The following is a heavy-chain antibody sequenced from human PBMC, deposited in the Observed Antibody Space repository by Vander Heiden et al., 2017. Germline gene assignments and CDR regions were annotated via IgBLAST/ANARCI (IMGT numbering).Heavy chain of an antibody. V-gene: IGHV3-7*01. J-gene: IGHJ4*02. CDR3: ANFGIGCSGGNCYPHPRSGINY. Sequence: EVQLVESGGGLVQPGGSLRLSCAASGFTFSTYWMSWVRQAPGKGLEWVANIKQDGSEKYYVDSVKGRFTISRDNAKNSLYLQMNSLRAEDTAVYYCANFGIGCSGGNCYPHPRSGINYWGQGALVTVSP. CDR2: IKQDGSEK. D-gene: IGHD2-15*01. CDR1: GFTFSTYW.